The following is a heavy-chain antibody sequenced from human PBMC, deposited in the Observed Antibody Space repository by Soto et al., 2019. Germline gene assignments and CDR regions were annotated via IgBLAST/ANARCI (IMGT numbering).Heavy chain of an antibody. CDR3: ATGVAAEHFYDSSGYFSDDY. Sequence: SETLSLTCTVSGGSISSSSYYWGWIRQPPGKGLEWIGSIYYSGSTYYNPSLKSRVTISVDTSKNQFSLKLSSVTAADTAVYYCATGVAAEHFYDSSGYFSDDYWGQGTQVTVSS. V-gene: IGHV4-39*01. CDR1: GGSISSSSYY. D-gene: IGHD3-22*01. J-gene: IGHJ4*02. CDR2: IYYSGST.